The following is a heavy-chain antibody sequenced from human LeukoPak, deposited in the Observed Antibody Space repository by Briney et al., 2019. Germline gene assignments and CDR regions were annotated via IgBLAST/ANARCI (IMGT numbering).Heavy chain of an antibody. CDR3: AKWGDYDVLTGYYVSDY. J-gene: IGHJ4*02. Sequence: PGGSLRLSCAASGFTFSNYAMSWVRQATGKGLEWGSAITGSGGNPYYADSVKGRFTISRDNSKNTVFLQMNSLRAEDTAVYYCAKWGDYDVLTGYYVSDYWGQGTLVTVSS. D-gene: IGHD3-9*01. CDR1: GFTFSNYA. CDR2: ITGSGGNP. V-gene: IGHV3-23*01.